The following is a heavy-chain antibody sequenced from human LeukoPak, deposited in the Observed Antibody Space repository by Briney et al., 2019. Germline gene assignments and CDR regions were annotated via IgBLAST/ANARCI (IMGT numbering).Heavy chain of an antibody. CDR1: GGSISSGSYY. V-gene: IGHV4-61*02. CDR3: AKSGGYGLIDY. D-gene: IGHD1-26*01. CDR2: IYTSGST. Sequence: SETLSLTCTVSGGSISSGSYYWSWIRQPAGKGLEWIGRIYTSGSTNYNPSLKSRVTISIDTSKNQFSLKLNSVTAADTAMYYCAKSGGYGLIDYWGQGTLVTVSS. J-gene: IGHJ4*02.